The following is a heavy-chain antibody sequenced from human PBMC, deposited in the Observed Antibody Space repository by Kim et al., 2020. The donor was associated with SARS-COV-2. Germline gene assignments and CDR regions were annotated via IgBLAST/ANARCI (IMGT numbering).Heavy chain of an antibody. Sequence: NYNPSLKSRVTISVDKSKNQFSLKLSSVTAADTAVYYCARAVAGTYFDYWGQGTLVTVSS. J-gene: IGHJ4*02. D-gene: IGHD6-19*01. CDR3: ARAVAGTYFDY. V-gene: IGHV4-4*02.